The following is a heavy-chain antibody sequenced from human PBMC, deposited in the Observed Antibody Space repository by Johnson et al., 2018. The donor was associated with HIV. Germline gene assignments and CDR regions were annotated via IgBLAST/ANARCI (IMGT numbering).Heavy chain of an antibody. J-gene: IGHJ3*02. Sequence: VQLVESGGGVVQPGRSLRLSCAASGFTVSSNYMSWVRQAPGKGLEWVSVIYSGGSTYYADSVKGRFTISRDNSKNTLYLQMNSLRAEDTAVYYCARVSSSSLGAFDIWGQGTMVTVSS. CDR1: GFTVSSNY. D-gene: IGHD6-6*01. V-gene: IGHV3-66*02. CDR2: IYSGGST. CDR3: ARVSSSSLGAFDI.